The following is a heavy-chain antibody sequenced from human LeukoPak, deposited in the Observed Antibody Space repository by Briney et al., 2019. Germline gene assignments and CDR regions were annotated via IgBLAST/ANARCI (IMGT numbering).Heavy chain of an antibody. D-gene: IGHD2-2*01. CDR1: GYTFTSYG. CDR3: ARGQSVVVPAAPFDY. Sequence: ASVKVSCKASGYTFTSYGISWVRQAPGQGLERMGWISAYNGNTNYAQKLQGRVTMTTDTSTSTAYMELRSLRSDDTAVYYCARGQSVVVPAAPFDYWGQGTLVTVSS. CDR2: ISAYNGNT. J-gene: IGHJ4*02. V-gene: IGHV1-18*01.